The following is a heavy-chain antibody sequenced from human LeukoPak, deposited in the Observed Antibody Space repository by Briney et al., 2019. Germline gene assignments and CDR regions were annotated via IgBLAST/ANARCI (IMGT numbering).Heavy chain of an antibody. CDR1: GYTFTGYS. D-gene: IGHD6-19*01. J-gene: IGHJ4*02. Sequence: GASVKVSCKASGYTFTGYSMHWVRQAPGQGLEWMGWINPNSGGTNYAQNFQGRVTMTRDTSLSTVYMELSRLRSDDTAVYYCARDSSGWRSDFDYWGQGTLVTVSS. V-gene: IGHV1-2*02. CDR2: INPNSGGT. CDR3: ARDSSGWRSDFDY.